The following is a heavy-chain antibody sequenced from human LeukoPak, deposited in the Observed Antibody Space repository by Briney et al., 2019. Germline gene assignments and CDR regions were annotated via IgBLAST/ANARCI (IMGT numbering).Heavy chain of an antibody. CDR2: IHHSGDT. Sequence: SSETLSLTCTVSGVSVISSYWSWVRQPPGKGLEYIGFIHHSGDTKYNPSLKSRVTMSVDTSKGQFSLRLSSVTAADSAVYYCARHNGVSYLDYWAQGTLVTVSS. CDR1: GVSVISSY. D-gene: IGHD2-8*01. V-gene: IGHV4-59*02. J-gene: IGHJ4*02. CDR3: ARHNGVSYLDY.